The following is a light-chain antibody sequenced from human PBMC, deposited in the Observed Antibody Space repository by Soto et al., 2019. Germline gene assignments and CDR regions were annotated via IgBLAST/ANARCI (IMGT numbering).Light chain of an antibody. V-gene: IGKV1-39*01. CDR1: QIISTY. J-gene: IGKJ1*01. Sequence: DIQMTQSPSSLSASVGDRVTISCRASQIISTYLNWYQQKPGTAPMLLISRASSVKSGVPPRFSGSGSGRDFTLTISSLRPEDIATYFCQQSYTSPPGTFGQGTKVEVK. CDR3: QQSYTSPPGT. CDR2: RAS.